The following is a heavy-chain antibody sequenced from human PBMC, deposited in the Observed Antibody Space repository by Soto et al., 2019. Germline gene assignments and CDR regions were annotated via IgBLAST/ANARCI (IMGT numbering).Heavy chain of an antibody. CDR2: ISTDNGNT. D-gene: IGHD3-3*01. Sequence: GAPVEVSCKACGFTFNNSWLRWVRQAPGQRLEWMGWISTDNGNTNYAQHLQGRVSMTTDTSTSTAYMDLRSLRSDDTAVYYCARDQGITTFGVYSMYYYGMDVWGQGTTVTVSS. CDR1: GFTFNNSW. V-gene: IGHV1-18*01. J-gene: IGHJ6*02. CDR3: ARDQGITTFGVYSMYYYGMDV.